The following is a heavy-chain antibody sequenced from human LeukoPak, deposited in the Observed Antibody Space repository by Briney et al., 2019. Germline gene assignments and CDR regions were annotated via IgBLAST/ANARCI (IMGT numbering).Heavy chain of an antibody. J-gene: IGHJ6*03. Sequence: GGSLRLSCAASGFTFSSYGMHWVRQAPGKGLEWVAVISYDGSNKYYADSVKGRFTISRDNSKNTLYLQMNSLRAEDTAVYYCAKESGYSYGRDNYYYMDVWGKGTTVTVSS. V-gene: IGHV3-30*18. D-gene: IGHD5-18*01. CDR3: AKESGYSYGRDNYYYMDV. CDR1: GFTFSSYG. CDR2: ISYDGSNK.